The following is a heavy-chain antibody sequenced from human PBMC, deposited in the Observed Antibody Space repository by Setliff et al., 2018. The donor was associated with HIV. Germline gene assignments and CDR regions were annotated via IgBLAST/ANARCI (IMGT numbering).Heavy chain of an antibody. V-gene: IGHV3-48*01. J-gene: IGHJ4*02. CDR3: ASGGGGYSGSRWFDY. CDR2: ITSGSSTI. CDR1: GFTFNIYA. D-gene: IGHD2-21*02. Sequence: PGGSLRLSCAASGFTFNIYAMNWVRQVPGKGLEWVSHITSGSSTIYYADSVKGRFTISRDNAKNSLSLQMNSLRAEDTAVYYCASGGGGYSGSRWFDYWGRGTLVTVSS.